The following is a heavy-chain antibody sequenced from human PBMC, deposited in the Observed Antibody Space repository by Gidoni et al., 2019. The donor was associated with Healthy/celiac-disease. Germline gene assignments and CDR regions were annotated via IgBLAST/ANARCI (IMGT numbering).Heavy chain of an antibody. V-gene: IGHV3-23*01. D-gene: IGHD6-13*01. CDR2: ISGSGGST. J-gene: IGHJ6*02. Sequence: EVQLLESVGGLVQPGGSLRLSCAASGFTFSSYAMSWVRQAPGKGLEWVSAISGSGGSTYYADSVKGRFTISRDNSKNTLYLQMNSLRAEDTAVYYCAIGRSRYYGMDVWGQGTTVTVSS. CDR3: AIGRSRYYGMDV. CDR1: GFTFSSYA.